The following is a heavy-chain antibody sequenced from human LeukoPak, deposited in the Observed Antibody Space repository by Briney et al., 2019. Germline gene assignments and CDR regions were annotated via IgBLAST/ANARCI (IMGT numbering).Heavy chain of an antibody. D-gene: IGHD2-21*02. Sequence: GGSLRLSCAASGFTSSTYSMSWVRQAPGKGLEWVSLINSGGKTYYADSVKGRFTISRDNSKNMLFLQMNSLRADDTAVFYCAREPPQCGADCFSLLDYWGQGTLVTVSS. CDR2: INSGGKT. CDR1: GFTSSTYS. CDR3: AREPPQCGADCFSLLDY. V-gene: IGHV3-23*01. J-gene: IGHJ4*02.